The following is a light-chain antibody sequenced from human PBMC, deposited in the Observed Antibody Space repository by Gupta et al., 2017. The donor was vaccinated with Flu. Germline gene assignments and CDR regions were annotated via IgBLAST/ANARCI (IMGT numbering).Light chain of an antibody. V-gene: IGKV3-11*01. CDR1: QSVSSY. Sequence: EIVLTQSPATLSLSPGETATLSCRASQSVSSYLAWYQQKPGQAPRLLIYDASNRATGIPARCSGSGSGTDFTLTISSLEPEDFAVYYCQQRSNWPGTFGPGTKVDIK. CDR3: QQRSNWPGT. CDR2: DAS. J-gene: IGKJ3*01.